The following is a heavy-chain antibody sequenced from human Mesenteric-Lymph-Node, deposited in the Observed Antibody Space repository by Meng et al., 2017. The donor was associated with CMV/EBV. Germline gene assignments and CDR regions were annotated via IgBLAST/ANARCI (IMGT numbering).Heavy chain of an antibody. CDR3: ARAKRLQLLSYYYGMDV. V-gene: IGHV4-34*01. CDR2: INHSGST. J-gene: IGHJ6*02. CDR1: GESFSGYY. Sequence: GSLRLSCAVYGESFSGYYWSWIRQPPGKGLEWIGEINHSGSTNYNPSLKSRVTISVDTSKNQFSLKLSSVTAADTAVYYCARAKRLQLLSYYYGMDVWGQGTTVTVSS. D-gene: IGHD2-2*01.